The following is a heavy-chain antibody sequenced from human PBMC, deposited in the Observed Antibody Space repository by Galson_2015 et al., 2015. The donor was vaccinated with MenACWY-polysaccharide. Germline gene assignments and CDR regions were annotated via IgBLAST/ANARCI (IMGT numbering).Heavy chain of an antibody. CDR2: IYSGGST. J-gene: IGHJ6*02. Sequence: SLRLSCAASGFSVSNNYMSWVRQARGKGLEWVSVIYSGGSTYYADSVKGRFTISRDNSKNTLYLQMNSLRAEDTAVYYCARGVAAAAYAMDVWGQGTTVTVSS. CDR3: ARGVAAAAYAMDV. V-gene: IGHV3-53*01. CDR1: GFSVSNNY. D-gene: IGHD6-13*01.